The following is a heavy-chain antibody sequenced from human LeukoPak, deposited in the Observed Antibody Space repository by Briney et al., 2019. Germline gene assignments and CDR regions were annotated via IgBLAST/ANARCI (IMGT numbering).Heavy chain of an antibody. CDR2: ISSSSSYI. J-gene: IGHJ4*02. Sequence: GGSLRLSCAASGFTFSSYSMNWVRQAPGKGLEWVSSISSSSSYIYYADSVKGRFTISRDNAKNSLYLQMNSLRAEDTAVYYCARVPSTVTTRPDDYWGRGTLVTVSS. CDR3: ARVPSTVTTRPDDY. CDR1: GFTFSSYS. D-gene: IGHD4-17*01. V-gene: IGHV3-21*01.